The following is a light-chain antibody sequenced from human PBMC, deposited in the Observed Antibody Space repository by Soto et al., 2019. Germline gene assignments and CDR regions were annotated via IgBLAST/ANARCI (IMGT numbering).Light chain of an antibody. CDR3: QHSYSTPRT. V-gene: IGKV1-39*01. J-gene: IGKJ4*01. CDR1: QTISTY. Sequence: DIQMTQSPSSLSASLGDRVTITCRASQTISTYLYWYQQRPGKAPKLLIYDASILQSAVPSRFSGSGSGTDFTLPISSLQHEDFATYYCQHSYSTPRTFGGGTRVEIK. CDR2: DAS.